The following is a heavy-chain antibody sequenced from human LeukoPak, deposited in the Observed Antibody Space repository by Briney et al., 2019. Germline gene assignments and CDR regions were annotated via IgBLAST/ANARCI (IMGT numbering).Heavy chain of an antibody. V-gene: IGHV3-30*02. D-gene: IGHD3-10*01. CDR3: AKTGPYYYYMDV. CDR2: IRYDGSNK. CDR1: GFTFSSYG. J-gene: IGHJ6*03. Sequence: PGGSLRLSCAASGFTFSSYGMHWVRQAPGKGLEWVAFIRYDGSNKYYADSVKGRFTISRDNSKNTLYLQMYSLRAEDTAVYYRAKTGPYYYYMDVWSKGTTVTVSS.